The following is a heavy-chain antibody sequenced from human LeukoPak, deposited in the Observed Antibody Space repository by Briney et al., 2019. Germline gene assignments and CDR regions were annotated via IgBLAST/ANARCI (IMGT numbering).Heavy chain of an antibody. CDR1: GYTLTELS. D-gene: IGHD6-19*01. V-gene: IGHV1-24*01. J-gene: IGHJ4*02. CDR3: AKRWLGVRYFDY. CDR2: FDPEDGET. Sequence: ASVKVSCKVSGYTLTELSMDWVQQAPGKGLEWMGGFDPEDGETIYAQKFQGRVTMAEDTSTDTAYMELSSLRSEDTAVYYCAKRWLGVRYFDYWGQGTLVTVSS.